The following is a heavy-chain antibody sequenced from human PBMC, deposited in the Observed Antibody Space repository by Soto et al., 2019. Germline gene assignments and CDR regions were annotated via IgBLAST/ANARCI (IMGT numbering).Heavy chain of an antibody. V-gene: IGHV4-34*01. D-gene: IGHD1-1*01. CDR1: GGFVTSGSYY. CDR3: ARVERGTATTVVDAFDI. CDR2: MSHSGGT. J-gene: IGHJ3*02. Sequence: QVQLQQWGAGLLKPSETLSLTCAAYGGFVTSGSYYWSWIRQPPGKGLGWIGEMSHSGGTHFNPALKSRVTISVDTSKNQFTLKMSSVTASDPALYYCARVERGTATTVVDAFDIWGPGTMVTVSS.